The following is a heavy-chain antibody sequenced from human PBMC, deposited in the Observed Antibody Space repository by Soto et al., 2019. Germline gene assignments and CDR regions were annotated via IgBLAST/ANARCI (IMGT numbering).Heavy chain of an antibody. CDR3: AKDLGYCSSTSCYDGMDV. CDR2: ISGSGGST. D-gene: IGHD2-2*01. V-gene: IGHV3-23*01. CDR1: GFTFSSYA. J-gene: IGHJ6*02. Sequence: GGSLRLSCAASGFTFSSYAMSWVHQAPGKGLEWVSAISGSGGSTYYADSVKGRFTISRDNSKNTLYLQMNSLRAEDTAVYYCAKDLGYCSSTSCYDGMDVWGQGTTVTVSS.